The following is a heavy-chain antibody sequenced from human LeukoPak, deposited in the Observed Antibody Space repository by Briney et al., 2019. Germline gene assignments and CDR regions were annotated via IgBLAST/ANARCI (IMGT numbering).Heavy chain of an antibody. V-gene: IGHV3-30*02. J-gene: IGHJ4*02. CDR3: AKVLGYCSSTSCYYDY. CDR1: GFTFSSYG. CDR2: IRYDGSNK. Sequence: GGSLRLSCAASGFTFSSYGMHWVRQAPGEGQEWVAFIRYDGSNKYYADSVKGRFTISRDNSKNTLYLQMNSLRAEDTAVYYCAKVLGYCSSTSCYYDYWGRGTLVTVSS. D-gene: IGHD2-2*01.